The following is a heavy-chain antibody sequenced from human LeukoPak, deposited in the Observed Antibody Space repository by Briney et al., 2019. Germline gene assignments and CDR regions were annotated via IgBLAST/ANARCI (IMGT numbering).Heavy chain of an antibody. V-gene: IGHV3-11*04. J-gene: IGHJ4*02. Sequence: GGSLRLSCAASGFTFCDFHMSWIRKAPGKGVEWISYISLRSNNIYYADSVKGRFTISRDNSKNTLYLQMNSLRAEDTAVYYCVRDIVPYSSNWYYFDYWGQGTLVTVSS. CDR3: VRDIVPYSSNWYYFDY. D-gene: IGHD6-13*01. CDR1: GFTFCDFH. CDR2: ISLRSNNI.